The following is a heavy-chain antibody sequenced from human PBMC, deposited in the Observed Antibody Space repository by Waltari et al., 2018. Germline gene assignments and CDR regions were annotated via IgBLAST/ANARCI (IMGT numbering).Heavy chain of an antibody. CDR1: GFTFNSYS. V-gene: IGHV3-21*01. J-gene: IGHJ4*02. CDR3: CAGRWLQLLDY. D-gene: IGHD5-12*01. Sequence: EVQLVESGGGLVKPGGSLRLSCAASGFTFNSYSLNWVRQAPGKGLEWGSSISSSSSYIYYADSVKGRFTSSRDNAKNSLYLQMNSLRAEDTAVYYCCAGRWLQLLDYWGQGTLVTVAS. CDR2: ISSSSSYI.